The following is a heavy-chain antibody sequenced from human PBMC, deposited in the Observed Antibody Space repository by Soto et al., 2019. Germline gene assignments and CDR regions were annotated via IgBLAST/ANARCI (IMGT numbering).Heavy chain of an antibody. D-gene: IGHD3-10*01. V-gene: IGHV1-18*01. Sequence: QVQLVQSGAEVKKPGASVKVSCKASGYTFTSYGISWVRQAPGQGLEWMGWISAYNGNTNYAQKLQGRVTMTTDTSTSTAYMELRSLRSDVTAVYYCAREDYYGSGSYYKSYYGMDVWGQGTTVTVSS. CDR3: AREDYYGSGSYYKSYYGMDV. CDR2: ISAYNGNT. CDR1: GYTFTSYG. J-gene: IGHJ6*02.